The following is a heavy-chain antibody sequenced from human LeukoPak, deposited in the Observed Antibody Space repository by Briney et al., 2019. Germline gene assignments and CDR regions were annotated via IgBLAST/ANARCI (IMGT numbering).Heavy chain of an antibody. CDR2: ISGSGGST. CDR3: ATDPKKEGILYH. CDR1: GFTFSSYA. D-gene: IGHD3-10*01. V-gene: IGHV3-23*01. Sequence: GGSLRLSCAASGFTFSSYAMSWVRQAPGKGLEWVSAISGSGGSTYYADSVKGRFTISRDNSKNTLYLQMNGLRAEDTAVYYCATDPKKEGILYHWGQGTLVTVSS. J-gene: IGHJ5*02.